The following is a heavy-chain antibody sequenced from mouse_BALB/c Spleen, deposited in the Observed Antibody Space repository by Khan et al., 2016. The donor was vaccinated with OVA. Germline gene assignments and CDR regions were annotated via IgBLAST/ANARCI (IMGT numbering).Heavy chain of an antibody. Sequence: VKLEESGLGLVVPSQSLSITCTVSGFSLTYYGVNWVRQPPGKGLEWLGVIRGDGSTNYHSGLKSRLSISKDTSKSQVFLKLNSLQTDDTATYYCVRFTTATGNYYVMDYWGQGTSVTVSS. CDR2: IRGDGST. CDR3: VRFTTATGNYYVMDY. J-gene: IGHJ4*01. D-gene: IGHD1-2*01. CDR1: GFSLTYYG. V-gene: IGHV2-3*01.